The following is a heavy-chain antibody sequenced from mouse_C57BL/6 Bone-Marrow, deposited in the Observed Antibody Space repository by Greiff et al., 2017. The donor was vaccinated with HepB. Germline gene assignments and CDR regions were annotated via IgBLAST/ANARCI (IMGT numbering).Heavy chain of an antibody. CDR1: GFTFSSYG. CDR2: ISSGGSYT. Sequence: EVKLVESGGDLVKPGGSLKLSCAASGFTFSSYGMSWVRQTPDKRLEWVATISSGGSYTYYPDSVKGRFTISRDNATNTLYLQMSRLKSEDTAMYYCARHESYYEGNFDYWGQGTTLTVSS. D-gene: IGHD1-1*01. CDR3: ARHESYYEGNFDY. V-gene: IGHV5-6*01. J-gene: IGHJ2*01.